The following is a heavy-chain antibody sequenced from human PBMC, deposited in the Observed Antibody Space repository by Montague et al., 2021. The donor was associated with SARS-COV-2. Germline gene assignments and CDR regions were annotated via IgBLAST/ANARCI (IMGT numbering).Heavy chain of an antibody. Sequence: SLRLSCATSGFTFSTNWMHWVRQAPGKGLMWVSRISRDGSDKIYADSVKGRFTISRDNAKNTVYLQMNSLRADDTAVYYCARLYGSGSYYYDYWGQGTLVTVSS. CDR3: ARLYGSGSYYYDY. CDR2: ISRDGSDK. J-gene: IGHJ4*02. CDR1: GFTFSTNW. D-gene: IGHD3-10*01. V-gene: IGHV3-74*01.